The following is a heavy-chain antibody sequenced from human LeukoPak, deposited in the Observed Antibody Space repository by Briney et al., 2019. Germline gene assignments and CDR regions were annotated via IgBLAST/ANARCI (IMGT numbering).Heavy chain of an antibody. CDR2: IYYSGST. V-gene: IGHV4-31*03. J-gene: IGHJ4*02. Sequence: SETLSLTCTVSGGSISSSYYYWSWIRQHPGKGLEWIGYIYYSGSTYYNPSLKSRVTISVDTSKNQFSLKLSSVTAADTAVYYCARAGGFFSPFGYWGQGTLVTVSS. D-gene: IGHD3-3*01. CDR3: ARAGGFFSPFGY. CDR1: GGSISSSYYY.